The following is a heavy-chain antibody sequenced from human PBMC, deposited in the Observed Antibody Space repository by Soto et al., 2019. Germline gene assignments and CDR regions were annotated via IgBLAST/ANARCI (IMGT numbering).Heavy chain of an antibody. D-gene: IGHD3-22*01. CDR2: ISYDGSNK. CDR3: AKDRLLPYYYDSNPTCWFDP. CDR1: GFTFSSYG. Sequence: QVQLVESGGGVVQPGRSLRLSCAACGFTFSSYGMHWVRQAPGKGLEWVAVISYDGSNKYYADSVKGRFTISRDNSKNTLYLQMNSLRAEDTAVYYCAKDRLLPYYYDSNPTCWFDPWGQGTLVTVSS. J-gene: IGHJ5*02. V-gene: IGHV3-30*18.